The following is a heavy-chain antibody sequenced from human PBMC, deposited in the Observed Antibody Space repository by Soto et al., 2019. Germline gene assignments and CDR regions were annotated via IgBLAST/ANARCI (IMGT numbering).Heavy chain of an antibody. CDR2: IWPDETDR. J-gene: IGHJ4*02. V-gene: IGHV3-7*01. CDR3: ASLLGSVTTFDY. Sequence: EVKLAESGGGLVQPGGSLRLSCAASGFTFSSKYMSWVRQAPGKGLEWVATIWPDETDRKYVDSVKGRFTVSRDNAKSSLYLQMNSLRVEDTAMYYCASLLGSVTTFDYWGQGTLVTVSS. D-gene: IGHD1-1*01. CDR1: GFTFSSKY.